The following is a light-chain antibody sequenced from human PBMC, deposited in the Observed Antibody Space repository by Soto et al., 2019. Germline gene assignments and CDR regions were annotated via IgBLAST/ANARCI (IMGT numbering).Light chain of an antibody. CDR1: LTISDNY. J-gene: IGKJ1*01. Sequence: EIVLTHSPGTLSLSPGERATLSCRASLTISDNYLAWYQQKAGQAPRLVIFGASSRATGIPDRFSASGSGTDFTLTISRLEPEDFEVYYCQRYGSSPQTFGQGTKVDIK. CDR3: QRYGSSPQT. V-gene: IGKV3-20*01. CDR2: GAS.